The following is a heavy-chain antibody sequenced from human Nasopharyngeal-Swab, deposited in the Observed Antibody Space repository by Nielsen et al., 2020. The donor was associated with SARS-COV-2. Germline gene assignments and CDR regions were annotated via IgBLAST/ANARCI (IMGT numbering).Heavy chain of an antibody. CDR2: ISYDGSNK. D-gene: IGHD6-13*01. CDR1: GFTFSSYA. J-gene: IGHJ4*02. V-gene: IGHV3-30*04. Sequence: GESLKISCAASGFTFSSYAMHWVRPAPGQGLEWVAVISYDGSNKYYADSVKGRFTISRDNSKNTLYLQMNSLRAEDTAVYYCARTGGLAAAGLDYWGQGTLVTVSS. CDR3: ARTGGLAAAGLDY.